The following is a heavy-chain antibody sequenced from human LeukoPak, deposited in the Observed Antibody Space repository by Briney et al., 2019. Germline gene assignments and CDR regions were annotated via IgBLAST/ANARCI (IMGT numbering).Heavy chain of an antibody. D-gene: IGHD5/OR15-5a*01. CDR2: IYYTGST. CDR3: ARHSVISPHYFDY. CDR1: GGSINRYY. Sequence: SEALSLTCTVSGGSINRYYWSWIRQPPGKGLEWIGFIYYTGSTHYNPSLKSRVTISVDTSKNQFSLKLSSVTAADTAVYYCARHSVISPHYFDYWGPGTLVTVSS. V-gene: IGHV4-59*08. J-gene: IGHJ4*02.